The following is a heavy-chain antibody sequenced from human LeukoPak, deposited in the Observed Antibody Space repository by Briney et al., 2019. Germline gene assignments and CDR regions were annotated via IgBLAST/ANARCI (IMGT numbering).Heavy chain of an antibody. Sequence: PGGSLRLSCAASGFTFSRLATTWVRQAPGKGLEWVSTISASGPYYADAVRGRFTISRDNSRNTLSLQMDSLRAEDTAVYYCAKDHESDGYPCLDHWGLGTLVTVSS. J-gene: IGHJ4*02. CDR2: ISASGP. V-gene: IGHV3-23*01. CDR1: GFTFSRLA. CDR3: AKDHESDGYPCLDH. D-gene: IGHD3-22*01.